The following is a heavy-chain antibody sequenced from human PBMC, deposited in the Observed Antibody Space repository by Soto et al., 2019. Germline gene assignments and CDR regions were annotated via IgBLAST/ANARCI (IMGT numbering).Heavy chain of an antibody. V-gene: IGHV3-7*03. D-gene: IGHD4-4*01. CDR1: GFTFSNYW. J-gene: IGHJ4*02. CDR3: VRGFDYSFDY. Sequence: GGSLRLSCAASGFTFSNYWMSWVRQAPGKGLEWVANIKPDGSEKYYVDSVKGRFTFSRDNAENSVYLQMNSLRAEDTAVYYCVRGFDYSFDYWGPGTLVTVSS. CDR2: IKPDGSEK.